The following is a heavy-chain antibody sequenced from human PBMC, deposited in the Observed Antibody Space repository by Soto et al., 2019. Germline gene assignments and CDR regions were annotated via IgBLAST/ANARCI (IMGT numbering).Heavy chain of an antibody. CDR1: GGSFSGYY. CDR3: ARGQAVRGGGYYYYYHGMDV. CDR2: INHSGST. D-gene: IGHD5-12*01. Sequence: SETLSLTCAVYGGSFSGYYWSWIRQPPGKGLEWIGEINHSGSTNYNPSLKSRVTISVDTSKNQFSLKLSSVTAADTAVYYCARGQAVRGGGYYYYYHGMDVSGQGTKATVS. J-gene: IGHJ6*02. V-gene: IGHV4-34*01.